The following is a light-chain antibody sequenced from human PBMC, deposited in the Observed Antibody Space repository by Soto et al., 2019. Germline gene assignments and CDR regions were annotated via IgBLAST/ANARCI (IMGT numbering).Light chain of an antibody. CDR1: QRVGRSY. V-gene: IGKV3-20*01. CDR2: GAS. CDR3: QHYGSSPPVT. Sequence: VLTQFPGTLALSRGERATLSCRSSQRVGRSYLAWYQQKPGQAPRLLIYGASSRATGLPDRFSGSGSGPDFTDAISGMEPEYFAVYCCQHYGSSPPVTFGQGTRLEIK. J-gene: IGKJ5*01.